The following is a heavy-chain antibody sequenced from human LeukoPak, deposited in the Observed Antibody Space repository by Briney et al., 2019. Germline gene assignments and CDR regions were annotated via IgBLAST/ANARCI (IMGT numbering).Heavy chain of an antibody. V-gene: IGHV3-15*01. CDR3: TTDGAIWFGELGSAFDI. D-gene: IGHD3-10*01. CDR1: GFTFSNAW. Sequence: GGSLRLSCAASGFTFSNAWMSWVRQAPGKGLEWVGRIKSKTDGWTTDYAAPVKGRFTISRDDSKNTLYLQMNSLKTEDTAVYYCTTDGAIWFGELGSAFDIWGQGTMVTVSS. CDR2: IKSKTDGWTT. J-gene: IGHJ3*02.